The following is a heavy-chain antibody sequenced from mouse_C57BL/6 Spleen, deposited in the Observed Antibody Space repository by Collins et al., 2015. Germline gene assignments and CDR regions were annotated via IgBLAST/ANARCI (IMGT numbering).Heavy chain of an antibody. CDR1: GYTFTSYE. V-gene: IGHV9-3*01. CDR2: INTYSGVP. D-gene: IGHD2-14*01. Sequence: QIQLVQSGPELKKPGETVKISCKASGYTFTSYEMSWVKQAPGKGLQWMGWINTYSGVPTYADDFKGRFAFSLETSASTAYLQINNLKNEDTATYFCAREGTFAYWGQGTLVTVSA. CDR3: AREGTFAY. J-gene: IGHJ3*01.